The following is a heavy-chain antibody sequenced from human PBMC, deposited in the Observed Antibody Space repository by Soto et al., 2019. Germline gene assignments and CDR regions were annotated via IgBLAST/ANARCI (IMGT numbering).Heavy chain of an antibody. CDR3: AKDLTRQLAYWLDP. Sequence: ASVKVSCKASGFSFTGYYIHWLRQAPGQGLEWMGWINAHSGGTDYAQKFQGRVTLTRDTSIATAYLTLTSLTSDDTALYYCAKDLTRQLAYWLDPWGQGTQVTVSS. CDR1: GFSFTGYY. CDR2: INAHSGGT. D-gene: IGHD6-6*01. J-gene: IGHJ5*02. V-gene: IGHV1-2*02.